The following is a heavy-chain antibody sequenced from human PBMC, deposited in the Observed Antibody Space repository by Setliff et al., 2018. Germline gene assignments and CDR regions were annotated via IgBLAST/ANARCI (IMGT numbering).Heavy chain of an antibody. CDR1: GGSVSNSGFF. V-gene: IGHV4-39*01. CDR3: GRGFSRIEGWGNWFDP. CDR2: IYDSGSS. J-gene: IGHJ5*02. Sequence: SETLSLTCTVSGGSVSNSGFFWGWLRQAPGKGLEWIGNIYDSGSSNYNASLKSRLVITRDTSKNQISLKLTSVTAADTAVYYCGRGFSRIEGWGNWFDPWGQGILVTVS. D-gene: IGHD2-15*01.